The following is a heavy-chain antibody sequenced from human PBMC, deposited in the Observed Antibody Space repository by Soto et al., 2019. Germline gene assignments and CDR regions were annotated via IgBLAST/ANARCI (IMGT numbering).Heavy chain of an antibody. CDR2: IYYSGST. CDR3: ARAGHSSSSEGANWFDP. V-gene: IGHV4-31*03. D-gene: IGHD6-6*01. Sequence: QVQLQESGPGLVKPSQTLSLTCTVSGGSISSGGYYWSWIRQHPGKGLEWIGYIYYSGSTYFNPYLKSRLTISGDTSKNQFSPQLSAVTAADTAVYYCARAGHSSSSEGANWFDPWGQGTLVTVSS. J-gene: IGHJ5*02. CDR1: GGSISSGGYY.